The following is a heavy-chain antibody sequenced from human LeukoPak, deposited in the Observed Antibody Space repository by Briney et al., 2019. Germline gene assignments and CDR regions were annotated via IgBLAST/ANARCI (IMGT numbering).Heavy chain of an antibody. V-gene: IGHV3-33*01. CDR1: GFIFSSTG. D-gene: IGHD3-10*01. CDR2: IWFDGGNK. Sequence: GRSLRLSCAASGFIFSSTGMHWVRQAPGKGLEWVAVIWFDGGNKYYADSVKGRFTISRDDSKNTVYLQMNSLRAEDTAVYYCTRGFSDYFDYWGQGTLVTVSS. J-gene: IGHJ4*02. CDR3: TRGFSDYFDY.